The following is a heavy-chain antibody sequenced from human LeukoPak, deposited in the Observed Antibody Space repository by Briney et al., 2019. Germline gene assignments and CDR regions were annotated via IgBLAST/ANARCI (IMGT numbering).Heavy chain of an antibody. CDR2: IKSKTDGGTT. CDR1: GFTFSNAW. Sequence: GGSLRLSCAASGFTFSNAWMSWVRQAPGKGLEWVGRIKSKTDGGTTDYAAPVKGRFTISRDDSKNTLYLQMNSLKTEDTAVYYCTTDTPGGAGGFDYWGQGTLVTVSS. D-gene: IGHD3-16*01. CDR3: TTDTPGGAGGFDY. J-gene: IGHJ4*02. V-gene: IGHV3-15*01.